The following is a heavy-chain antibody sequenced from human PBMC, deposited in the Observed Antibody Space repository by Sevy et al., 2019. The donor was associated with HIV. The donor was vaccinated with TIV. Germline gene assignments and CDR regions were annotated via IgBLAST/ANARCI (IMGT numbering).Heavy chain of an antibody. D-gene: IGHD2-15*01. CDR1: TFTFSSYS. V-gene: IGHV3-48*02. CDR2: ISSSSSTR. Sequence: GGSMRLSCAASTFTFSSYSMHWVRQAPGKGLEWVSYISSSSSTRYYADSVKGRVTISRDKAKNSLFLQMNSHSDEDTAVYYCASRRYCDGGSCYTGPNDYWGQGTLVTVSS. J-gene: IGHJ4*02. CDR3: ASRRYCDGGSCYTGPNDY.